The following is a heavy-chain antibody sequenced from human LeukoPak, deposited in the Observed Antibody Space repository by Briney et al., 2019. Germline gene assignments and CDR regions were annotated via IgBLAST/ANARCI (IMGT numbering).Heavy chain of an antibody. J-gene: IGHJ4*02. CDR3: ARVRYRLAETYIDY. D-gene: IGHD3-16*01. CDR1: GYTFTAYY. CDR2: ITPNSGGT. V-gene: IGHV1-2*02. Sequence: GASVKVSCKASGYTFTAYYMHWVRQAPGQGLEWMGWITPNSGGTNYAQKFQARVTLTRDTSISTAYMELSSLRSDDTAVYYCARVRYRLAETYIDYWGQGTLVTVSS.